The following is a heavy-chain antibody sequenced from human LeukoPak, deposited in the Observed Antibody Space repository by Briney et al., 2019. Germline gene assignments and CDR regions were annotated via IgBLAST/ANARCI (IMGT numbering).Heavy chain of an antibody. CDR3: AGESSTSPFDY. CDR2: INHSGST. CDR1: GGSFGGYY. Sequence: SETLSLTCAVYGGSFGGYYWSWIRQPPGKGLEWIGEINHSGSTNYNPSLKSRVTISVDTSKNQFSLKLSSVTAADTAVYYCAGESSTSPFDYWGQGTLVTVSS. J-gene: IGHJ4*02. V-gene: IGHV4-34*01. D-gene: IGHD2-2*01.